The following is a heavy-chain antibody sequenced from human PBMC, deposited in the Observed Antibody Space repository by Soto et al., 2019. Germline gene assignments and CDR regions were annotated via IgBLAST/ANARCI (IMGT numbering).Heavy chain of an antibody. Sequence: ESGGGLIQPGGSLRLSCAASGLTVSSNYMNWVRQAPGKGLEWVSLIYTGGGTYYADSVKGRFTVSRDNSKNTLYLQMNSLRAEDTAVYYCARMGQWRVPGDYYYGMDVWGQGTSVTVSS. J-gene: IGHJ6*02. D-gene: IGHD6-19*01. CDR3: ARMGQWRVPGDYYYGMDV. CDR1: GLTVSSNY. CDR2: IYTGGGT. V-gene: IGHV3-53*01.